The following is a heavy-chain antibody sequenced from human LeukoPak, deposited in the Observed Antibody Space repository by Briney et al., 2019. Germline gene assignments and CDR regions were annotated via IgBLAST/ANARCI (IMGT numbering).Heavy chain of an antibody. V-gene: IGHV1-2*02. CDR1: GYTFTGYY. CDR2: INPNRGGT. CDR3: ARVYITGTTDDWFDP. D-gene: IGHD1-7*01. J-gene: IGHJ5*02. Sequence: ASVKVSCKASGYTFTGYYMHWVRQAPGQGLEWMGWINPNRGGTNYAQKFQGRVTMTRDTSISTAYMELSRLRSDDTAVYYCARVYITGTTDDWFDPWGQGTLVTVSS.